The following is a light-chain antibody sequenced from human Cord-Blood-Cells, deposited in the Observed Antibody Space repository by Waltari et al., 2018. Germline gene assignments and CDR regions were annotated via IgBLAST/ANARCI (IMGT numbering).Light chain of an antibody. CDR3: CSYAGSSTFEV. Sequence: QSALTQPASVSGSPGQSITLPRTGTSSGVGSYNLVSWYQQHPGKAPKLMIYEGSKRPSGVSNRFSGSKSGNTASLTISGLQAEDEADYYCCSYAGSSTFEVFGGGTKLTVL. CDR1: SSGVGSYNL. V-gene: IGLV2-23*03. CDR2: EGS. J-gene: IGLJ2*01.